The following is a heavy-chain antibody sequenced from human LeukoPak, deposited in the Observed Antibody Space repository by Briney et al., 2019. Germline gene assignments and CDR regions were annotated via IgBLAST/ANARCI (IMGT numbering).Heavy chain of an antibody. Sequence: GASVKVSCKASGYTFTSYDINWVRQATGQGLEWMGWMNPNSGNPGYAQKFQGRVTMTRNTSISTAYMELSSLRSEDTAVYYCARGRVVVAANAHYGMDVWGQGTTVTVSS. J-gene: IGHJ6*02. CDR1: GYTFTSYD. CDR3: ARGRVVVAANAHYGMDV. CDR2: MNPNSGNP. D-gene: IGHD2-15*01. V-gene: IGHV1-8*01.